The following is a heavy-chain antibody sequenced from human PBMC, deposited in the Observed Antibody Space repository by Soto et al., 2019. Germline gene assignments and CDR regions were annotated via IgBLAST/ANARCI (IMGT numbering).Heavy chain of an antibody. CDR1: GFTFGDYA. D-gene: IGHD6-19*01. V-gene: IGHV3-49*03. Sequence: PGGSLRLSCTASGFTFGDYAMSWFRQAPGKGLEWVGFIRSKAYGGTTEYAASVKGRFTISRDDSKSIAYLQMNSLKTEYTAVYYCTGYSSGWYPTRFDYWGQGTLVTVS. CDR2: IRSKAYGGTT. CDR3: TGYSSGWYPTRFDY. J-gene: IGHJ4*02.